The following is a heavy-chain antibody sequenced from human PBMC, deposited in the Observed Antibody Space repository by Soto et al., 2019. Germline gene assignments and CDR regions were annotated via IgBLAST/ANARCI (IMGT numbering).Heavy chain of an antibody. V-gene: IGHV4-39*01. CDR1: GDSISSGRYY. D-gene: IGHD5-18*01. CDR3: ARQQYSYALDWFDA. CDR2: IFYSGTT. J-gene: IGHJ5*02. Sequence: SDTLSLTCTVSGDSISSGRYYWAWVRQPPGKGLEWIGSIFYSGTTYYNPSLKSRVTMSVDTSKKRFSLRLTSVIAADTAVYYCARQQYSYALDWFDAWGPGTLVTVSS.